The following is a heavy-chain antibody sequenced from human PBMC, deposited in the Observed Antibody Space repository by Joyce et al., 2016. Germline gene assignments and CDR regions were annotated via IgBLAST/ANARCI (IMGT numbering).Heavy chain of an antibody. CDR3: ATVGRTGYTCDY. D-gene: IGHD5-24*01. CDR2: ISASSGTI. CDR1: GFSFNTYS. V-gene: IGHV3-48*02. Sequence: EVQLVESGGGLVQPGGSLRLSCAASGFSFNTYSINWFRQAPGKGLEWLSYISASSGTIYYADSVKGRFTISRDNAKNSVYLQMNSLRDEDTAVYYCATVGRTGYTCDYWGQGTLVTVSS. J-gene: IGHJ4*02.